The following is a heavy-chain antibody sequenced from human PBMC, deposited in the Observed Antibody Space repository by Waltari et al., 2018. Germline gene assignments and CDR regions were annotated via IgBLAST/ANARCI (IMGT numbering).Heavy chain of an antibody. J-gene: IGHJ4*02. CDR3: AKAGMATGTTRSYFDY. D-gene: IGHD1-1*01. CDR2: IGSGGTT. Sequence: EVQLLESGGGLVQPGGSLRPSRAACGFTFNKYAMPWVRQAPGKGLEWVSGIGSGGTTFYADSVKGQFTISRDNSKNTLYLQMNNLRAGDTAVYFCAKAGMATGTTRSYFDYWGQGALVTVSS. V-gene: IGHV3-23*01. CDR1: GFTFNKYA.